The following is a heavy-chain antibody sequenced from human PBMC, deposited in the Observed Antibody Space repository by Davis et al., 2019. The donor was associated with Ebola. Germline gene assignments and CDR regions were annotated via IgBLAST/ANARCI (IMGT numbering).Heavy chain of an antibody. D-gene: IGHD1-26*01. CDR1: GLTFSSYW. Sequence: ESLKISCAASGLTFSSYWMSWIRQPPGKGLEWIGEINHSGSTNYNPSLKSRVTISVDTSKNQFSLKLSSVTAADTAVYYCARAVGATTVWFDPWGQGTLVTVSS. J-gene: IGHJ5*02. V-gene: IGHV4-34*01. CDR3: ARAVGATTVWFDP. CDR2: INHSGST.